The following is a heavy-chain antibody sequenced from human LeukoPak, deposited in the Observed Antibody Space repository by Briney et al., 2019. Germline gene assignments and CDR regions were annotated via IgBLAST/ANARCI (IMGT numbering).Heavy chain of an antibody. D-gene: IGHD2-2*01. Sequence: GGSLRLSCAASGFTFSSYEMNWVRQAPGKWLEWVSYISSSGSTIYYADSVKGRFTISRDNAKNSLYLQMNSLRAEDTAVYYCARALVFRSSTSPVAGLTNYYYYGMDVWGQGTTVTVSS. CDR2: ISSSGSTI. J-gene: IGHJ6*02. CDR3: ARALVFRSSTSPVAGLTNYYYYGMDV. V-gene: IGHV3-48*03. CDR1: GFTFSSYE.